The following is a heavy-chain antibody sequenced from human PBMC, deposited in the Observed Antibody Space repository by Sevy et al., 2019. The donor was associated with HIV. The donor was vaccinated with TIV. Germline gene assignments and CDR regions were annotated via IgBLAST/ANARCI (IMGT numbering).Heavy chain of an antibody. CDR1: GFTFRRYG. D-gene: IGHD3-3*01. Sequence: GGSLRLSCAASGFTFRRYGMHWVRRAPGKGLEWVAGIWFDGTQKYYLESVKGRFSISRDNSKKMVYLQVNSLRAEDTAVYYCAKDFFEGDVISNFDSWGQGTLVTVSS. J-gene: IGHJ4*02. CDR3: AKDFFEGDVISNFDS. CDR2: IWFDGTQK. V-gene: IGHV3-33*06.